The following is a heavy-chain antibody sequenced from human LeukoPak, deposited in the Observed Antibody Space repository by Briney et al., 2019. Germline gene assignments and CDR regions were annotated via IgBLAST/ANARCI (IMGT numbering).Heavy chain of an antibody. CDR1: GYTFISYD. V-gene: IGHV1-8*03. D-gene: IGHD2-2*02. J-gene: IGHJ5*02. Sequence: ASVKVSCKASGYTFISYDINWVRQATGQGLEWMGWMNPNSGNTGYAQKFQGRVTITRNTSISTAYMELSSLRSEDTAVYYCARVPAAIVNHKGRAGFDPWGQGTLVTVSS. CDR2: MNPNSGNT. CDR3: ARVPAAIVNHKGRAGFDP.